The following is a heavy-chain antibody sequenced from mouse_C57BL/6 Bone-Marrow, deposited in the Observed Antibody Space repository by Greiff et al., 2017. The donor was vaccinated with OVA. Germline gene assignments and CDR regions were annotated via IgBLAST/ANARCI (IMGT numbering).Heavy chain of an antibody. V-gene: IGHV1-69*01. CDR2: IDPSDSYT. CDR1: GYTFTSYW. CDR3: ARARLLRDFDY. J-gene: IGHJ2*01. D-gene: IGHD2-3*01. Sequence: VQLQQPGAELVMPGASVKLSCKASGYTFTSYWMHWVKQRPGQGLEWIGEIDPSDSYTNYNQKFKGKSTLTVDKSSSTAYMQLSSLTSEDSAVYYCARARLLRDFDYWGQGTTLTVSS.